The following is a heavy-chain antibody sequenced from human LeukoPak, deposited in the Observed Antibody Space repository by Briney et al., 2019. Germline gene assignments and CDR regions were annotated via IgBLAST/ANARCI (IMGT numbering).Heavy chain of an antibody. CDR1: GGSISSSSYY. J-gene: IGHJ4*02. CDR2: IYYSGST. V-gene: IGHV4-61*05. D-gene: IGHD6-13*01. CDR3: ARFDIAEDFDC. Sequence: SETLSLTCTVSGGSISSSSYYWDWIRQPPGKGLEWIGYIYYSGSTNYNPSLKSRVTISVDTSKNQFSLKMRSVTAADTAVYYCARFDIAEDFDCWGQGTLVTVSS.